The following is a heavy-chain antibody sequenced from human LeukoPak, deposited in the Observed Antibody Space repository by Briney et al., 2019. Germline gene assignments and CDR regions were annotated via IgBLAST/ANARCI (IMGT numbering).Heavy chain of an antibody. J-gene: IGHJ5*02. CDR2: ISGSGGTT. Sequence: AGGSLRLSCAASGFTFSSYAMSWVRQAPGKGLQWVSTISGSGGTTYYADSVKGRFTISRDNSKNTLYLQMNSLRAEDTAVYYCARITMSRFDPWGQGTLVTVS. CDR3: ARITMSRFDP. V-gene: IGHV3-23*01. D-gene: IGHD3-10*02. CDR1: GFTFSSYA.